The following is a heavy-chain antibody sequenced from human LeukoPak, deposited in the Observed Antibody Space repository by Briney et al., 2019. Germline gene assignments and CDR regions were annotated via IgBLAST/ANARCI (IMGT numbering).Heavy chain of an antibody. CDR3: AKATLIAAAGRIH. J-gene: IGHJ4*02. V-gene: IGHV3-30*04. CDR2: ISYDGSNK. Sequence: GRSLRLSCAASGFTFSSYAMHWVRQAPGKGLEWVAVISYDGSNKYYADSVKGRFTISRDNSKNTLYLQMNSLRAEDTAVYYCAKATLIAAAGRIHWGQGTLVTVSS. D-gene: IGHD6-13*01. CDR1: GFTFSSYA.